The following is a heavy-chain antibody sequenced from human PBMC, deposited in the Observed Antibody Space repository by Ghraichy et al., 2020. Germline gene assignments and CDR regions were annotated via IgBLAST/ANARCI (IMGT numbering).Heavy chain of an antibody. V-gene: IGHV1-2*02. D-gene: IGHD1-26*01. CDR2: INPNSGGT. CDR1: GYTFTGYY. J-gene: IGHJ4*02. CDR3: ARDPKYSGSARDY. Sequence: ASVKLSCKASGYTFTGYYMHWVRQAPGQGLEWMGWINPNSGGTDYAQKFQGRVTMTRDTSISTAYMELSRLRSDDTAVYYCARDPKYSGSARDYWGQGTLVTVSS.